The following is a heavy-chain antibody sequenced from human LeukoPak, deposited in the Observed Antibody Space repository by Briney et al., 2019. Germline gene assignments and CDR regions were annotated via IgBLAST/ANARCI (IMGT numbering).Heavy chain of an antibody. CDR2: ISGSGGTT. J-gene: IGHJ5*02. CDR3: AKDGSYSSSANWFDP. CDR1: GFTFSNYA. D-gene: IGHD6-6*01. Sequence: GGSLRLSCAASGFTFSNYAMTWVRQAPGKGLECVSAISGSGGTTYYADSVKGRFTISRDNSKNMLYLQMNSLRAEDTAVYYCAKDGSYSSSANWFDPWGQGTLVTVSS. V-gene: IGHV3-23*01.